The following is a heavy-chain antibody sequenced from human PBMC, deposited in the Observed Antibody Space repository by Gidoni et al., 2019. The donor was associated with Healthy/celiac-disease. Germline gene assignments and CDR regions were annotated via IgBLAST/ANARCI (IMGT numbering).Heavy chain of an antibody. CDR3: AKADIAQQWLQWYAEADY. CDR2: ISGSGGST. D-gene: IGHD5-12*01. V-gene: IGHV3-23*01. J-gene: IGHJ4*02. CDR1: GFTFISYA. Sequence: EVQLLESGGGLVQPGGSLRLPCAASGFTFISYAMSWVRQAPGKGLEWVSAISGSGGSTYYADSVKGRFTISRDNSKNTLYLQMNSLRAEDTAVYYCAKADIAQQWLQWYAEADYWGQGTLVTVSS.